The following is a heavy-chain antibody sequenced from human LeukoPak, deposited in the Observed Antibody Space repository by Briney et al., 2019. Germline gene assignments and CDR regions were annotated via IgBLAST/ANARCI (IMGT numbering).Heavy chain of an antibody. CDR3: ARRSGWYWIRAFDI. CDR1: EYSFTNCW. Sequence: GESLKISCKGSEYSFTNCWIGWVRQMPGKGLEWMGIIYPGDSDTRYSPSFQGQVTISADKSISTAYLQWSSLKASDTAMYYCARRSGWYWIRAFDIWGQGTMVTVSS. CDR2: IYPGDSDT. D-gene: IGHD6-19*01. V-gene: IGHV5-51*01. J-gene: IGHJ3*02.